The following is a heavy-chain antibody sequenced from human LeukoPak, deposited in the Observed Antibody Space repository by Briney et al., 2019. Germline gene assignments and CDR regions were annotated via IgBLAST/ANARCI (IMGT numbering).Heavy chain of an antibody. CDR2: ISTSSSYI. Sequence: GGSLRLSCAASGFTFSSYNMNWVRQAPGKGLEWVSTISTSSSYIYYADSVKGRFTISRDNGKNSLYLQMSSLRAEDTAVYYCAIPLLYGVFEYWAQGTLV. V-gene: IGHV3-21*01. J-gene: IGHJ4*02. CDR3: AIPLLYGVFEY. D-gene: IGHD1-26*01. CDR1: GFTFSSYN.